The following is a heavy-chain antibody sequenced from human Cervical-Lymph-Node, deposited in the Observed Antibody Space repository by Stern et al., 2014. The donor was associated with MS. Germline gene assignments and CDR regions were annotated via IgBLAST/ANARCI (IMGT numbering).Heavy chain of an antibody. D-gene: IGHD4-23*01. Sequence: VQLLESGAEVRQPGSSVKVSCKASGATFSTNAISWVRQAPGQGLEWMGGIVPIFDKANYAQSFRVRVTISADESTSTAYLELSSLRSDDTAVYYCAREHHGGNFESWGQGTLVIVSS. CDR2: IVPIFDKA. CDR3: AREHHGGNFES. CDR1: GATFSTNA. J-gene: IGHJ4*02. V-gene: IGHV1-69*01.